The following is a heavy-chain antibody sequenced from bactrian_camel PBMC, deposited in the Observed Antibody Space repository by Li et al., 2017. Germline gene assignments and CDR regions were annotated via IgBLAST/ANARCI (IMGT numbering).Heavy chain of an antibody. J-gene: IGHJ4*01. D-gene: IGHD2*01. V-gene: IGHV3S1*01. CDR1: GFTLSSYW. Sequence: QLVESGGGSVQAGGSLRLSCAASGFTLSSYWMYWVRQAPGKGLEWVATISDGGDTTHYADSVKGRFSISLDNAKDTLFLQMTSLKPEDTGMYYCAAETLDRGRCYRSRHLYSYWGQGTQVTVS. CDR2: ISDGGDTT. CDR3: AAETLDRGRCYRSRHLYSY.